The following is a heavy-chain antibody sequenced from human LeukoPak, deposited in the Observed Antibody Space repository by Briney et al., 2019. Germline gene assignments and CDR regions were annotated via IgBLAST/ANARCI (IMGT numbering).Heavy chain of an antibody. Sequence: SVKVSCKASGGTFSSYAISWVRQAPGQGLEWMGGIIPIFGTANYAQKFQGRVTITADKSTSTAYMELSSLRSEDTAVYYCARRSVAYSYDSSGYSPVYYFDYWGQGTLVTVSS. CDR2: IIPIFGTA. V-gene: IGHV1-69*06. D-gene: IGHD3-22*01. J-gene: IGHJ4*02. CDR1: GGTFSSYA. CDR3: ARRSVAYSYDSSGYSPVYYFDY.